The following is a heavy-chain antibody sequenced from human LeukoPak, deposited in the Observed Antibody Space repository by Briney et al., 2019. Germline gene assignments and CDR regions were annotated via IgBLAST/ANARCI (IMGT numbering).Heavy chain of an antibody. J-gene: IGHJ4*02. CDR2: ISSTSFYI. Sequence: GGSLRLSCAASGFTFSSYTVNWVRQAPGKGLECVSSISSTSFYIYYADSVKGRFTISRDNAKNSLYLHMNSLRTEDTAVYYCARVADYYDGSGYYPLDYWGQGTLVTVSS. V-gene: IGHV3-21*01. CDR3: ARVADYYDGSGYYPLDY. D-gene: IGHD3-22*01. CDR1: GFTFSSYT.